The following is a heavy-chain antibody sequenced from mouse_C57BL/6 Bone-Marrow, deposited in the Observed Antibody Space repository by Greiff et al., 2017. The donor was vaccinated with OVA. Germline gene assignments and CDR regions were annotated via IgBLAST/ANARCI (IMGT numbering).Heavy chain of an antibody. J-gene: IGHJ2*01. Sequence: DVKLQESGAELVRPGASVKLSCTASGFNIKDDYMHWVKQRPEQGLEWIGWIDPENGDTEYASKFQGKATITADTSSNTAYLQLSSLTSEDTAVYYCTTPSYYFDYWGQGTTLTVSS. V-gene: IGHV14-4*01. CDR1: GFNIKDDY. CDR2: IDPENGDT. CDR3: TTPSYYFDY.